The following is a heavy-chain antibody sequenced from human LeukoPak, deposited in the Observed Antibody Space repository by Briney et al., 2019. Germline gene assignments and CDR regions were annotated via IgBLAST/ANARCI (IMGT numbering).Heavy chain of an antibody. J-gene: IGHJ5*02. CDR1: GGSISSGSYY. D-gene: IGHD2-15*01. CDR3: ARENVVVPINWFDP. CDR2: IYTSGST. Sequence: SETLSLTCTVSGGSISSGSYYWSWIWQPAGKGLEWIGRIYTSGSTNYNPSLKSRVTISVDTSKNQFSLKLSSVTAADTAVYYCARENVVVPINWFDPWGQGTLVTVSS. V-gene: IGHV4-61*02.